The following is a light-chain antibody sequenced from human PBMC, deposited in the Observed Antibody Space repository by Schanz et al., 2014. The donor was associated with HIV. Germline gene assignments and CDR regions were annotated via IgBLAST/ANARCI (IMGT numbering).Light chain of an antibody. Sequence: QSALTQPASVSGSPGQSITISCTGASSDVGGYDYVSWYQQHPGKAPKLIIYDVTDRPSGVSFRFSGSKSGNTASLTISGLQSEDEAFYYCSSYAGSNTVVFGGGTKLTVL. CDR2: DVT. CDR1: SSDVGGYDY. J-gene: IGLJ2*01. V-gene: IGLV2-14*03. CDR3: SSYAGSNTVV.